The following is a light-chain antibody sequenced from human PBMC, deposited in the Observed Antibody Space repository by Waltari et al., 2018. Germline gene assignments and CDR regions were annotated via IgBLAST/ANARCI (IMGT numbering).Light chain of an antibody. CDR3: QQYNSYSLLT. J-gene: IGKJ4*01. V-gene: IGKV1-5*03. CDR1: QSISNW. Sequence: DIQMTQSPSTPSASVGDRVNITCRASQSISNWLAWYQQKPGKAPKLLIYKASTLDSGVPSRFSGSGSGTEFTLTISSLQPDDFATYYCQQYNSYSLLTFGGGTKVEIK. CDR2: KAS.